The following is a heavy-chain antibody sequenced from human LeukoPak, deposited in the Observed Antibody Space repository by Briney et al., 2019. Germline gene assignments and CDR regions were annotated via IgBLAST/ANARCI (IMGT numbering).Heavy chain of an antibody. D-gene: IGHD3-16*01. CDR3: ARPADPRGGYFDY. V-gene: IGHV4-61*02. J-gene: IGHJ4*02. CDR2: IYTSGST. Sequence: SETLSLTCTVSGGSISSGSYYWSWIRQPAGKGLEWIGRIYTSGSTNYNPSLKSRVTISVDTSKNQFSLKLSSVTAADTAVYYCARPADPRGGYFDYWGQGTLVTVSS. CDR1: GGSISSGSYY.